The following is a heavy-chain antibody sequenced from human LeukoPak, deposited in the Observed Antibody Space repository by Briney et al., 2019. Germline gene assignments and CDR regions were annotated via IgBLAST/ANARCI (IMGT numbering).Heavy chain of an antibody. CDR1: GFTFTSSA. CDR2: IVVGSGNT. V-gene: IGHV1-58*01. Sequence: SVKVSCKASGFTFTSSAVQWVRQARGQRLEWIGWIVVGSGNTNYAQKFQERVTITRDMSTSTVYMELSSLRSEDTAVYYCAAMGYGSGYYDFWSGYDYYGMDVWGQGTTVTVSS. CDR3: AAMGYGSGYYDFWSGYDYYGMDV. D-gene: IGHD3-3*01. J-gene: IGHJ6*02.